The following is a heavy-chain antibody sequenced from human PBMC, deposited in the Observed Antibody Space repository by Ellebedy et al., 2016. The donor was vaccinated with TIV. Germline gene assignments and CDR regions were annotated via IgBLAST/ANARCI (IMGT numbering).Heavy chain of an antibody. Sequence: MPSETLSLTCTVSGGSITSGSYFWGWIRQPPGKGLEWIGSLYHSGVTHYNPSLKRRITIHVDTSKNQVSLKVSSVTAADTAVYYCARRRGGASYYYYHGLDVWGQGTTVTVSS. CDR2: LYHSGVT. J-gene: IGHJ6*02. CDR1: GGSITSGSYF. CDR3: ARRRGGASYYYYHGLDV. D-gene: IGHD1-26*01. V-gene: IGHV4-39*01.